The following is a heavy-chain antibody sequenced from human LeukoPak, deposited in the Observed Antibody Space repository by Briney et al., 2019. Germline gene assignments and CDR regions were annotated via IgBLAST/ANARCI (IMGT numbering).Heavy chain of an antibody. V-gene: IGHV4-34*01. CDR3: ARGGKLAAAGITSDFDY. CDR2: INHSGST. D-gene: IGHD6-13*01. Sequence: SETLSLTCAVYSGSFSGYCWSWIRQPPGKGLEWIGEINHSGSTNYNPSLKSRVTISVDTSKNQFSLKLSSVTAADTAVYYCARGGKLAAAGITSDFDYWGQGTLVTVSS. J-gene: IGHJ4*02. CDR1: SGSFSGYC.